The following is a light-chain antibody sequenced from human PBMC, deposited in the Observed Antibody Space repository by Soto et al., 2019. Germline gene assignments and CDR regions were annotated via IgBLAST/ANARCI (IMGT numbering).Light chain of an antibody. V-gene: IGKV3-11*01. CDR1: QSLSSS. Sequence: EIVLTQSPATLSLSPGERATLSCRASQSLSSSLAWYQQKPGQAPRLLISDVSNRATGIPARFSGSGSGPDFTLTISSLESEDFAVYYCQQRSNWPWTFGQGTKVEIK. CDR3: QQRSNWPWT. CDR2: DVS. J-gene: IGKJ1*01.